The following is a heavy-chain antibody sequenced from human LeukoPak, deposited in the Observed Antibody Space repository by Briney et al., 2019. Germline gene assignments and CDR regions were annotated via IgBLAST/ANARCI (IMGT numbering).Heavy chain of an antibody. CDR2: IRGSGVST. J-gene: IGHJ4*02. Sequence: PGVSLTLSCAASGFTFSSYAMSGVRQAPGEGREWVSAIRGSGVSTYYADSVKGRFTISRDNSKNTLYLQMNSLRDEDTALYYCAKRHYDFWSGYQKQMYYFDYWGQGTLVTVSS. D-gene: IGHD3-3*01. CDR1: GFTFSSYA. V-gene: IGHV3-23*01. CDR3: AKRHYDFWSGYQKQMYYFDY.